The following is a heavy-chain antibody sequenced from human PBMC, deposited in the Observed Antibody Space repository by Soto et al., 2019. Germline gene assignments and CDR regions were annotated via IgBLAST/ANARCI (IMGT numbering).Heavy chain of an antibody. Sequence: QVQLVQSGAEVKKPGASVKVSCKASGYTFTSYAMHWVRQAPGQRLEWMGWINAGNGNTKYSQKFKGRVTITRDTSASTAYMELSSLRSEDTAVYYCARGGPWDIVVVQAGGSLDYWGQGTLVTVSS. V-gene: IGHV1-3*01. D-gene: IGHD2-2*01. CDR3: ARGGPWDIVVVQAGGSLDY. CDR1: GYTFTSYA. CDR2: INAGNGNT. J-gene: IGHJ4*02.